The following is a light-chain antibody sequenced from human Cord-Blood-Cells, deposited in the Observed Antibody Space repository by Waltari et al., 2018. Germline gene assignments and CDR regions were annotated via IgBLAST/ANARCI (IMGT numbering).Light chain of an antibody. Sequence: EIVLTQSPGTLSLSPGERATLSCRASQSVSSSYLAWYQQKPGQAPRLVIYGVSSWATRHLDGFSGSGSGTDVTLTISRREPDDLAVYYCQQYGSSQWRFGQAIKGEIK. CDR1: QSVSSSY. J-gene: IGKJ1*01. CDR2: GVS. CDR3: QQYGSSQWR. V-gene: IGKV3-20*01.